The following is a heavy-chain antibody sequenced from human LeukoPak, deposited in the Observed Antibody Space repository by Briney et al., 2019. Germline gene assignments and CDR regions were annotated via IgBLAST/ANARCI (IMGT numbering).Heavy chain of an antibody. CDR1: GYSISSGYY. D-gene: IGHD2-15*01. V-gene: IGHV4-38-2*02. J-gene: IGHJ6*03. Sequence: PSETLSLTCGVSGYSISSGYYWGWIRQPPGKGLEWIGSIHHNGTTNYNPSLKSRVTISLDKSKNQFSLKLSSVTAADTAVYYCARDRVVPNYYFYMDVWGKATTVTVS. CDR2: IHHNGTT. CDR3: ARDRVVPNYYFYMDV.